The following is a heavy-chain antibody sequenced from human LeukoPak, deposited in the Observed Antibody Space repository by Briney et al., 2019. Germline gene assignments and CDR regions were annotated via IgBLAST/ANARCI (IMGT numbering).Heavy chain of an antibody. CDR2: ISYDGSNK. CDR3: ARATIRYFDWLSAFDI. V-gene: IGHV3-30-3*01. Sequence: GGSLRLSCAASGFTFSSYAMHWVRQPPGKGLEWVAVISYDGSNKYYADSVKGRFTISRDNSKNTLYLQMNSLRAEDTAVYYCARATIRYFDWLSAFDIWGQGTMVTVSS. J-gene: IGHJ3*02. CDR1: GFTFSSYA. D-gene: IGHD3-9*01.